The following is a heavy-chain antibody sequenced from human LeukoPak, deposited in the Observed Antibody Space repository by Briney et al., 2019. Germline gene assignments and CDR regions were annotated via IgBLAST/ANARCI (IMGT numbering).Heavy chain of an antibody. CDR3: ASHLIAAAGTFDY. Sequence: GGSLRLSCAASGFTFSSYWMHWVRQAPGKGLVWVSRISSDGSSTSYADSVKGRFAISRDNAKNTLYLQMNSLRAEDTAVYYCASHLIAAAGTFDYWGQGTLVTVSS. CDR2: ISSDGSST. J-gene: IGHJ4*02. CDR1: GFTFSSYW. D-gene: IGHD6-13*01. V-gene: IGHV3-74*01.